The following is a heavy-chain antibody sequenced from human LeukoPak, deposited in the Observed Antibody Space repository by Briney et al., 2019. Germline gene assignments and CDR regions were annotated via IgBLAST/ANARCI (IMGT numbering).Heavy chain of an antibody. CDR1: GFTFSSYA. Sequence: GGSLRLSCAASGFTFSSYAMHWVRQAPGKGLEWVAVISYDGSNKYYADSVKGRFTISRDNSKNTLYLQMNSLRAEDTAVYYCAREQQLVRAFDYWGQGTLVTVSS. CDR3: AREQQLVRAFDY. V-gene: IGHV3-30-3*01. D-gene: IGHD6-13*01. CDR2: ISYDGSNK. J-gene: IGHJ4*02.